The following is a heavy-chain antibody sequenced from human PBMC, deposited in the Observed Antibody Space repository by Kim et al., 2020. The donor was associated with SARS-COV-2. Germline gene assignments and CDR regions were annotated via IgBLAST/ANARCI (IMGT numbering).Heavy chain of an antibody. CDR2: GGSK. D-gene: IGHD3-10*01. Sequence: GGSKSHAQKSQGRVTMTRDTSTSRVYMELSSLRSEDTAVYYCARGGDYFDYWGQGTLVTVSS. J-gene: IGHJ4*02. CDR3: ARGGDYFDY. V-gene: IGHV1-46*01.